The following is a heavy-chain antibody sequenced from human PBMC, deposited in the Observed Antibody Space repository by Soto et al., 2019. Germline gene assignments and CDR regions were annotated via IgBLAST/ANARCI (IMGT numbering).Heavy chain of an antibody. CDR3: AKTKQIYSSDWYFFDH. J-gene: IGHJ4*02. V-gene: IGHV3-23*01. Sequence: EVQLLESGGDLVQPGGSLRLSCAASGFTFRFTFSTYAMSWVRQAPGKGLEWVSGISGSGGSTYYADSVKGRFTISRDNSKNTLYLQMTSLRAEDTAVYYCAKTKQIYSSDWYFFDHWGQGTLVTVSS. CDR1: GFTFRFTFSTYA. CDR2: ISGSGGST. D-gene: IGHD6-19*01.